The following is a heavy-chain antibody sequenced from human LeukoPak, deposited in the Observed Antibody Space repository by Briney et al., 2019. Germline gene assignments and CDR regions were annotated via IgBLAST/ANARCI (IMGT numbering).Heavy chain of an antibody. CDR2: IIPIFGTA. CDR3: ASTHSSGWYDDWFDP. D-gene: IGHD6-19*01. Sequence: SVKVSCKASGGTFSSYAISLVRQAPGQGLEWMGRIIPIFGTANYAQKFQGRVTITTDESTSTAYMELSSLRSEDTAVYYCASTHSSGWYDDWFDPWGQGTLVTVSS. J-gene: IGHJ5*02. V-gene: IGHV1-69*05. CDR1: GGTFSSYA.